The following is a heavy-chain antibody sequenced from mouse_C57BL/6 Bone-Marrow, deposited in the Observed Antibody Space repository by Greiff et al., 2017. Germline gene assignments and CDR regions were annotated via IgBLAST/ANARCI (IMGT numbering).Heavy chain of an antibody. V-gene: IGHV1-82*01. CDR3: AGTPYYSNYASWFAY. D-gene: IGHD2-5*01. CDR1: GYAFSSSW. CDR2: IYPGDGDT. J-gene: IGHJ3*01. Sequence: QVQLKESGPELVKPGASVKISCKASGYAFSSSWMNWVKQRLGKGLEWIGRIYPGDGDTNYNGKFKGKATLTADKSSSTAYMQLSSLTSEDSAVYFCAGTPYYSNYASWFAYWGQETLVTVSA.